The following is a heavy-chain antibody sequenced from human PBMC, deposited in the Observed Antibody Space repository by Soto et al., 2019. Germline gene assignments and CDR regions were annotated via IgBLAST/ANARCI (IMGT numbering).Heavy chain of an antibody. J-gene: IGHJ5*02. CDR3: ARNPDERSPRFDP. CDR2: IYYSGST. CDR1: GGSISSSSYY. Sequence: SETLSLTCTVSGGSISSSSYYWGWIRQPPGKGLEWIGSIYYSGSTYYNPSLKSRVTISVDTSKNQFSLKLSSVTAADTAVYYCARNPDERSPRFDPWGQGTLVTVYS. V-gene: IGHV4-39*01.